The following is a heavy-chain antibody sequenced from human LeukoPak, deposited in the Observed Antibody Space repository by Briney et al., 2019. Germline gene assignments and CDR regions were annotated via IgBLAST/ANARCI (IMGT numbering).Heavy chain of an antibody. J-gene: IGHJ4*02. CDR1: GYIFKNYA. CDR2: ISTYNGDT. CDR3: ARDPSNTSGWYIYFDY. D-gene: IGHD6-19*01. V-gene: IGHV1-18*01. Sequence: AAVKLSCKASGYIFKNYAISWVRQAPGQGLEWMGWISTYNGDTNYAQKFQGRVTITKDTSASTAYMELRSLRSDDTAVYYCARDPSNTSGWYIYFDYWGQGALVTVSS.